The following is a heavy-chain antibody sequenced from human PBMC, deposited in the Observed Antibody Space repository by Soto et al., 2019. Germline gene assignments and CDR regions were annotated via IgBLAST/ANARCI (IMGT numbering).Heavy chain of an antibody. J-gene: IGHJ5*02. V-gene: IGHV4-59*01. CDR2: IYYSGST. CDR3: ARAIGYYDFWSGYSIRWFDP. Sequence: SETLSLTCNVSGGSISNYYWNWIRQPPGKRLEWIGYIYYSGSTNYNPSLKSRVTISVDTSKNQFSLKLSSVTAADTAVYYCARAIGYYDFWSGYSIRWFDPWGQGTLVTVSS. CDR1: GGSISNYY. D-gene: IGHD3-3*01.